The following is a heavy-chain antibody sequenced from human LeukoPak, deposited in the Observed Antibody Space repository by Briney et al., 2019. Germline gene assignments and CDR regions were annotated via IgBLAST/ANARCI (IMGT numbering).Heavy chain of an antibody. V-gene: IGHV4-39*07. CDR1: GGSISSSSYY. CDR2: IYYSGST. J-gene: IGHJ4*02. CDR3: ARVGPGGGPFDY. D-gene: IGHD3-16*01. Sequence: SETLSLTCTVSGGSISSSSYYWGWIRQPPGKGLEWIGSIYYSGSTYYNPSLKSRVTISVDTSKNQFSLKLSSVTAADTAVYYCARVGPGGGPFDYWGQGTLVTVSS.